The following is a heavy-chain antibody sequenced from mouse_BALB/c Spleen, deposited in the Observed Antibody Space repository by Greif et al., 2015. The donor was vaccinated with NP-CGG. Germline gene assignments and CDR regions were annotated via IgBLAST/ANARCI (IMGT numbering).Heavy chain of an antibody. D-gene: IGHD1-1*01. J-gene: IGHJ1*01. Sequence: QVQLQQSGAELARPGASVKLSCKASGYTFTSYWMQWVKQRPGQGLEWIGAIYPGDGDTRYTQKFKGKATLTADKSSSTAYMQLSSLASEDSAVYYCARSTPDWYFDVWGAGTTVTVSS. CDR1: GYTFTSYW. V-gene: IGHV1-87*01. CDR3: ARSTPDWYFDV. CDR2: IYPGDGDT.